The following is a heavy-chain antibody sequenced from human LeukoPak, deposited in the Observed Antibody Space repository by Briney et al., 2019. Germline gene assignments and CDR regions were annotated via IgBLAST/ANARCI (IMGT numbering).Heavy chain of an antibody. CDR1: GFTFSSYG. CDR2: ISYDGSNK. CDR3: AKDRMIRITFGGVIEPDFDY. J-gene: IGHJ4*02. V-gene: IGHV3-30*18. Sequence: GGSLRLSCAASGFTFSSYGMHWVRQVPGKGLEWVAVISYDGSNKYYADSVKGRFTISRDNSKNTLYLQMNSLRAEDTAVYYCAKDRMIRITFGGVIEPDFDYWGQGTLVTVSS. D-gene: IGHD3-16*02.